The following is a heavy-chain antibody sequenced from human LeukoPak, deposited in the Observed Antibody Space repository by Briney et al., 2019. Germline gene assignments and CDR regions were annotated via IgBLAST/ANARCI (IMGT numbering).Heavy chain of an antibody. V-gene: IGHV1-2*02. D-gene: IGHD4-17*01. CDR3: ARYSTVTVYYFDY. Sequence: ASVKVSCKASGYTFTGYYIHWVRQAPGQGLEWMGWINPNSGVVNYAQKLQGRVTMTRDTSISTAYMELSRLRSDDTAVYYCARYSTVTVYYFDYWGQGTLVTVSS. J-gene: IGHJ4*02. CDR1: GYTFTGYY. CDR2: INPNSGVV.